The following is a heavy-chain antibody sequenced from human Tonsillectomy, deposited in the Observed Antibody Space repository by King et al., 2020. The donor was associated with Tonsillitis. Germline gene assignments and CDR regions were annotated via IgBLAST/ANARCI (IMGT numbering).Heavy chain of an antibody. CDR1: GFTFSSYE. Sequence: VQLVESGGGLVQPGGSLRLSCAASGFTFSSYEMNWVRQAPGKGLEWVSYISSSGSTIYYADSVKGRFTISRDNAKNSLYLQMNSLRAEETAVYYCASGDNWNDVFGDYWGQGTLVTVS. CDR3: ASGDNWNDVFGDY. D-gene: IGHD1-20*01. CDR2: ISSSGSTI. V-gene: IGHV3-48*03. J-gene: IGHJ4*02.